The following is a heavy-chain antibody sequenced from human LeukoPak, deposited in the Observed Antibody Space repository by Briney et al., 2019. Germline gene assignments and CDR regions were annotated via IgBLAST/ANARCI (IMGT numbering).Heavy chain of an antibody. D-gene: IGHD3-22*01. Sequence: GGSLRLSCAASGFTVSSNYMSWVRQAPGKGLEWVSVIYSGGSTYYADSVKGRFTISRDNSKNTLYLQMNSLRAEDTAEYYCASRNYYDSSGLLDYWGQGTLVTVSS. CDR3: ASRNYYDSSGLLDY. J-gene: IGHJ4*02. CDR2: IYSGGST. CDR1: GFTVSSNY. V-gene: IGHV3-53*01.